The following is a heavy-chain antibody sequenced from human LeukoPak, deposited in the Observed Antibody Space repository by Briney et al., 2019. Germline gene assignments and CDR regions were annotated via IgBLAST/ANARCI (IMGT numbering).Heavy chain of an antibody. D-gene: IGHD3-9*01. V-gene: IGHV3-53*01. Sequence: PGGSLRLSCTASGFGVGGDDMTWVRQAPGKGLEWVSVIHRGGSTSYVDSVGGRFTISRDKTENRLYLEMNSLRVEDTALYYCAKIRGSSIALVGTLQWGPGTLVTVSS. CDR1: GFGVGGDD. CDR3: AKIRGSSIALVGTLQ. J-gene: IGHJ4*02. CDR2: IHRGGST.